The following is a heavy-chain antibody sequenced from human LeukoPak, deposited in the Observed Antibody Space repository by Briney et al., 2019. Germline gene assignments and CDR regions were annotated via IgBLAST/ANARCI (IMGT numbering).Heavy chain of an antibody. Sequence: PSETLSLTCAVSGYSIISDYFWGWIRQPPGKGLEWIGSIYHSGSTYYNPSLKSRVTISVFTSKNQFSLRLSSVTAADTAVYYCARILTISYYFDYWGQGALVTVSS. J-gene: IGHJ4*02. CDR1: GYSIISDYF. V-gene: IGHV4-38-2*01. CDR2: IYHSGST. CDR3: ARILTISYYFDY. D-gene: IGHD3-10*01.